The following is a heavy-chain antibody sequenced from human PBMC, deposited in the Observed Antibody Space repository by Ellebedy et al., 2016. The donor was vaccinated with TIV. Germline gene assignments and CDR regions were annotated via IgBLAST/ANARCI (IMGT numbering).Heavy chain of an antibody. Sequence: GESLKISXKGSGYSFTSYWIGWVRQMPGKGLEWMGIIYPGDSDTRYSPSFQGQVTISADKSISTAYLQWSSLKASDTAMYYCARLDYLKGDSSAPDYWGQGTLVTVSS. J-gene: IGHJ4*02. CDR3: ARLDYLKGDSSAPDY. V-gene: IGHV5-51*01. CDR2: IYPGDSDT. CDR1: GYSFTSYW. D-gene: IGHD6-19*01.